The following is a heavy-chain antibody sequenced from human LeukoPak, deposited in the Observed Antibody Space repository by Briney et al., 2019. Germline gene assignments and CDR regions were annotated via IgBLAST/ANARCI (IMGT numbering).Heavy chain of an antibody. D-gene: IGHD6-13*01. J-gene: IGHJ4*02. Sequence: SETLSLTCTVSGGSISSSSYYWGWIRQPPGKGLEWIGSIYYSGSTYYNPSLKSRVAISVDTSKNQFSLKLSSVTAADTAVYYCARQARSSSWYLDYWGQGTLVTVSS. V-gene: IGHV4-39*01. CDR1: GGSISSSSYY. CDR2: IYYSGST. CDR3: ARQARSSSWYLDY.